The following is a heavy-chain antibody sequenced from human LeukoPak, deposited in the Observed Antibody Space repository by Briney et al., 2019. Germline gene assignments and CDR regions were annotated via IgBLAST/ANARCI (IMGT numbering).Heavy chain of an antibody. CDR3: AGGTDVYTFEY. D-gene: IGHD5-24*01. CDR2: IYNSGST. Sequence: SETLSLTCTVSGGSISSYYWSWLRQPPGKGLEWIGYIYNSGSTNSHPSLKSRVTISVDTSKNQFSLKLSSVTAADTAVYYCAGGTDVYTFEYWGQGTLVTVSS. J-gene: IGHJ4*02. CDR1: GGSISSYY. V-gene: IGHV4-59*01.